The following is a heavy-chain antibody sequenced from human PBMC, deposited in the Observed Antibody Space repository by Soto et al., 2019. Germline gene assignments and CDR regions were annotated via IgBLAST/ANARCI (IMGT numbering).Heavy chain of an antibody. J-gene: IGHJ5*02. D-gene: IGHD5-18*01. CDR2: IFSSDEK. Sequence: SGPTLVNPTETLTLTCTVSGFALSNAGMGVSWIRQPPGKALEWLAHIFSSDEKSYRTSLETRLTVSKDTSKSQVVLTMTNMDPLDTATYYCARAVDRAISDIWFDPWGQGTQVTVSS. CDR1: GFALSNAGMG. CDR3: ARAVDRAISDIWFDP. V-gene: IGHV2-26*01.